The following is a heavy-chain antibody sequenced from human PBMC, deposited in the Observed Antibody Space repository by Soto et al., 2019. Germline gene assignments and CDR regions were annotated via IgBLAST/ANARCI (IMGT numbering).Heavy chain of an antibody. J-gene: IGHJ4*02. CDR1: GFTFSSYG. D-gene: IGHD3-16*01. CDR3: AGAKDYDYIWGSDPPGGY. V-gene: IGHV3-33*01. Sequence: QVQLVESGGGVVQPGRSLRLSCAASGFTFSSYGMHWVRQAPGKGLEWVAVIWYDGSNKYYADSVKGRFTISRDNSKNTLYLQMNSLRAEDTAVYYCAGAKDYDYIWGSDPPGGYWGQGTLVTVSS. CDR2: IWYDGSNK.